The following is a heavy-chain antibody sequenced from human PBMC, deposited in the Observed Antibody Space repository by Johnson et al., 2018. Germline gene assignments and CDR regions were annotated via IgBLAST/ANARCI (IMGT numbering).Heavy chain of an antibody. D-gene: IGHD2-15*01. Sequence: QVQLQESGPGLVKPSQTLSLTCTVSNGSISSGTYQWSWIRQPAGKGLEWIGRIYTSGSTNYNPSLKSRVTISVDTSKNQFSLKVTSVTAADTAVYYCARQNWGGGSCHRYHYYSYVDVWGTGTTVTVSS. CDR2: IYTSGST. V-gene: IGHV4-61*02. CDR3: ARQNWGGGSCHRYHYYSYVDV. J-gene: IGHJ6*03. CDR1: NGSISSGTYQ.